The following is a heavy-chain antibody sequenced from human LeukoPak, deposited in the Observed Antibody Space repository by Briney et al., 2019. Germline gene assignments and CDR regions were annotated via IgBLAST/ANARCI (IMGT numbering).Heavy chain of an antibody. CDR3: ARVLSLYYYYYYYMDV. V-gene: IGHV4-34*01. CDR1: GGSFSGYY. CDR2: INHSGST. Sequence: SETLSLTCAVYGGSFSGYYWSWIRRPPGKGLEWIGEINHSGSTNYNPSLKSRVTISVDTSKNQFSLKLSSVTAADTAVYYCARVLSLYYYYYYYMDVWGKGTTVTVSS. J-gene: IGHJ6*03. D-gene: IGHD3-16*02.